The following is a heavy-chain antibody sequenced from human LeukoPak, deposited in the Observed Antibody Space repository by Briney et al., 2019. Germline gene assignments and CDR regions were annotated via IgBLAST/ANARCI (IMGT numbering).Heavy chain of an antibody. J-gene: IGHJ4*02. V-gene: IGHV4-4*07. CDR2: IYTSGST. D-gene: IGHD4-17*01. CDR3: AREGATTRPLDY. CDR1: GDSISSYY. Sequence: PSETLSLTCSVSGDSISSYYWTWMRQPAGKGLEWIGRIYTSGSTNYSPSLKSRVTMSVDTSKNQFFLNLTSVTAADTAVYYCAREGATTRPLDYWGQGTLVTVSS.